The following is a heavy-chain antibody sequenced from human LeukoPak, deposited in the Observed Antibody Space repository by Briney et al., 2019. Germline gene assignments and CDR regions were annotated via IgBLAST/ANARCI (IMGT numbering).Heavy chain of an antibody. CDR1: GFTFSSYA. D-gene: IGHD1-26*01. CDR3: AREWWELFYYYYGMDV. CDR2: ISYDGSNK. Sequence: PGRSLRLSCAASGFTFSSYAMHWVRQAPGKGLEWVAVISYDGSNKYYADSVKGRFTISRDNSKNTLYLQMNSLRAEDTAVYYCAREWWELFYYYYGMDVWGQGATVTVSS. V-gene: IGHV3-30*04. J-gene: IGHJ6*02.